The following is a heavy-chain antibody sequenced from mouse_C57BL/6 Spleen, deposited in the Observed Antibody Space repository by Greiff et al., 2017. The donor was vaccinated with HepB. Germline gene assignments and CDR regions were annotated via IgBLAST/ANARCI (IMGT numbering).Heavy chain of an antibody. Sequence: QVQLQQSGPELVKPGASVKISCKASGYAFSSSWMNWVKQRPGKGLEWIGRIYPGDGDTNYNGKFKGKATLTADKSSSTAYMQLSSLTSEDSAVYCCASNYDAMDYWGQGTSVTVSS. J-gene: IGHJ4*01. CDR2: IYPGDGDT. CDR3: ASNYDAMDY. V-gene: IGHV1-82*01. CDR1: GYAFSSSW.